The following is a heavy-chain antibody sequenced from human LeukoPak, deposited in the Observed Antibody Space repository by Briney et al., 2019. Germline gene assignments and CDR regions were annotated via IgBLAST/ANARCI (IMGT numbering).Heavy chain of an antibody. CDR2: ISGRDSTT. V-gene: IGHV3-23*01. Sequence: PGGSLGLSCAASGFTFSSYAMSWVRQAPGKGLEWVSGISGRDSTTYYADSVKGRFTISRENSKNTLYLQMNSLRAEDTAVYYCATSGGSYWSWGQGTRVTVSS. J-gene: IGHJ5*02. CDR3: ATSGGSYWS. CDR1: GFTFSSYA. D-gene: IGHD1-26*01.